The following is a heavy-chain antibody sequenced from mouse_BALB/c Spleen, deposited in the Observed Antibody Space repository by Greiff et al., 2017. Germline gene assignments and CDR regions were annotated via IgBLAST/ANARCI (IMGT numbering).Heavy chain of an antibody. CDR1: GFTFSSYA. V-gene: IGHV5-9-4*01. CDR2: ISSGGSYT. CDR3: AREADYDFAY. J-gene: IGHJ3*01. Sequence: EVKVVESGGGLVKPGGSLILSCAASGFTFSSYAMSWVRQSPEKRLEWVAEISSGGSYTYYPDTVTSRFTISRDNAKNTLYLEMSSLRSEDTAMYYCAREADYDFAYWGQGTLVTVSA. D-gene: IGHD2-4*01.